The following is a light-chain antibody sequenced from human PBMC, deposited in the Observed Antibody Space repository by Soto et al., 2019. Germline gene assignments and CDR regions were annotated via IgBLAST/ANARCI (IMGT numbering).Light chain of an antibody. V-gene: IGKV3-20*01. CDR2: GAS. J-gene: IGKJ1*01. CDR1: QTVSGDY. Sequence: VLTQSPGTLSLSAGQRATLSCRASQTVSGDYLAWYQQKSGQAPRLLIYGASSRATDIPDRFSGSGSGTDFTLTISRLEPEDFAVYYCQRYGTSLTWTFGQGTKVDIK. CDR3: QRYGTSLTWT.